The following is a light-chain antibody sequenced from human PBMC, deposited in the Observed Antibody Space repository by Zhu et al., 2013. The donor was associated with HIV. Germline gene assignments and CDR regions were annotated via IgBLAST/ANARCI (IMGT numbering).Light chain of an antibody. J-gene: IGKJ5*01. V-gene: IGKV1-9*01. CDR1: QGISSY. Sequence: IQMTQSPSSLSASVGDRVTITCRASQGISSYLAWYQQKPGKAPNLLIYAASSLQRGVPSRFSGSGSGTDFTLTITGLQSEDFATYYCQQPKSFPITFGQGTRLDIK. CDR3: QQPKSFPIT. CDR2: AAS.